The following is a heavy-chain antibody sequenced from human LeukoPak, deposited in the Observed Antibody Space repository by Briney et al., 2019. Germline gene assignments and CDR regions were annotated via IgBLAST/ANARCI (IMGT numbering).Heavy chain of an antibody. Sequence: GGSLRLSCAASGFTVSNYCRSGVRQAPGKGLEWVANIKQDGSEKYYVDSVKGRFTISRDNAKNSLYLQMNSLRAEDTAVYYCARDSLWGQGTLVTVSS. CDR3: ARDSL. J-gene: IGHJ4*02. CDR1: GFTVSNYC. CDR2: IKQDGSEK. V-gene: IGHV3-7*03.